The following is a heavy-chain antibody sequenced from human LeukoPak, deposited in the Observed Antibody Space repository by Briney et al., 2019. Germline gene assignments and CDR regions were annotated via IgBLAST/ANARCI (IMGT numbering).Heavy chain of an antibody. J-gene: IGHJ4*02. Sequence: PSETLSLTCAVSGYSISSGYSWGWIRQPPGKGLEWIGYIYHSGSTYYNPSLKGRVTISVDTSKNQFSLKLSSVTAADTAVYYCARTNYYGSGNYAKFDYWGQGTLVTVSS. CDR3: ARTNYYGSGNYAKFDY. V-gene: IGHV4-38-2*01. CDR2: IYHSGST. CDR1: GYSISSGYS. D-gene: IGHD3-10*01.